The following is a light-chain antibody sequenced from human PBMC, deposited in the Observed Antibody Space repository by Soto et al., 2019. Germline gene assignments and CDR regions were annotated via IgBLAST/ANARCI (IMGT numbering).Light chain of an antibody. J-gene: IGKJ1*01. CDR1: QTVISNS. CDR3: QLYGGSPKT. CDR2: GAS. Sequence: EIVLTQSPGTLSRSPGEGGTLSCGASQTVISNSLAWYQQKPGQPPRLLIHGASTRAPGIPERFSGSRSGTDFTLTISRLEPEDFAVYYCQLYGGSPKTFGQGTKVEIK. V-gene: IGKV3-20*01.